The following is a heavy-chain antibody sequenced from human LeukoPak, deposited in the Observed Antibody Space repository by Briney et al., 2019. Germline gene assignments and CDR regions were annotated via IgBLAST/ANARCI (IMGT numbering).Heavy chain of an antibody. CDR2: IYASGVT. J-gene: IGHJ6*02. CDR1: GGSISSYY. V-gene: IGHV4-4*07. CDR3: AREGATPASYYYAMDV. D-gene: IGHD4/OR15-4a*01. Sequence: SETLSLTCTVSGGSISSYYWSWVRQPAGKGLEWIGHIYASGVTQSNPSLKSRVTMSIDTSTTQFSLKVSSVTAADSAVYYCAREGATPASYYYAMDVWGLGTTVTVSS.